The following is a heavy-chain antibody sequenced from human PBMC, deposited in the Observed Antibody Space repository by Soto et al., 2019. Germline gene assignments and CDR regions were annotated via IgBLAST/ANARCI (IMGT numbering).Heavy chain of an antibody. V-gene: IGHV1-18*01. CDR1: GYTFTSYG. D-gene: IGHD2-2*01. CDR3: ARAVYCSSTSCPPHRYGMDV. CDR2: ISAYNGNT. Sequence: QVQLVQSGAEVKKPGASVKVSCKASGYTFTSYGISWVRQAPGQGLEWMGWISAYNGNTNYAQKLQGRVTMTTDTSTSTAYMELRSLRSDDTAVYYCARAVYCSSTSCPPHRYGMDVWGQGTTVTVSS. J-gene: IGHJ6*02.